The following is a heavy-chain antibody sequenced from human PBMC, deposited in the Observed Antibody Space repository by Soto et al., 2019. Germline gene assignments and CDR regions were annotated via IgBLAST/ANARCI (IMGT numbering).Heavy chain of an antibody. CDR1: GYTFTGYY. D-gene: IGHD6-19*01. V-gene: IGHV1-2*02. J-gene: IGHJ4*02. Sequence: ASVKVSYKASGYTFTGYYMHWVRQAPGQGLEWMGWINPNSGGTNYAQKFQGRVTMTRDTSISTAYMELSRLRSDDTAVYYCARDASIAVAGTFLCDYWGQGTLVTVSS. CDR2: INPNSGGT. CDR3: ARDASIAVAGTFLCDY.